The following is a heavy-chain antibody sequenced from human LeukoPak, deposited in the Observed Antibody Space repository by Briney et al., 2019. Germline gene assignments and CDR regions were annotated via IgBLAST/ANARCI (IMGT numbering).Heavy chain of an antibody. J-gene: IGHJ4*02. CDR3: ARLITIFGVVPRGRYFDY. CDR2: INHSGST. V-gene: IGHV4-34*01. CDR1: GGSFSGYY. D-gene: IGHD3-3*01. Sequence: KPSETLSLTCAVYGGSFSGYYWSWIRQPPGKGLEWIGEINHSGSTNYNPSLKSRVTISVDTSKNQFSLKLSSVTAADTAVYYCARLITIFGVVPRGRYFDYWGQGTLVTVSS.